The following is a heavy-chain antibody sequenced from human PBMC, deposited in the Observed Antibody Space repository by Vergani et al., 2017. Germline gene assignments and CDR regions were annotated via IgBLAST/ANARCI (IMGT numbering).Heavy chain of an antibody. Sequence: QVQLVQSGAEVKKPGASVKASCKASGYTFTSYAMHSVRQAPGQRLEWMAWSNAGNGNTKYSQKFQVRVTITRDTSASTTYMELSSLRSEDTAVYYCARAGKYSSGPFDYWGQGTLVTVSS. CDR3: ARAGKYSSGPFDY. J-gene: IGHJ4*02. CDR1: GYTFTSYA. D-gene: IGHD6-19*01. V-gene: IGHV1-3*01. CDR2: SNAGNGNT.